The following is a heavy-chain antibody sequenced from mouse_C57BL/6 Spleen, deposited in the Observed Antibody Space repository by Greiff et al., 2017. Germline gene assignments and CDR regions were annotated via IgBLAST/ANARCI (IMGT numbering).Heavy chain of an antibody. Sequence: QVQLQQSGAELAKPGASVKLSCKASGYTFTSYWMHWVNQRPGQGLEWIGYINPSSGYTKYNQKFKDKATLTADKSSSTAYMQLSSLTYEDSAVYYCARDDYDRVYYFDYWGQGTTLTVSS. CDR2: INPSSGYT. CDR3: ARDDYDRVYYFDY. V-gene: IGHV1-7*01. D-gene: IGHD2-4*01. J-gene: IGHJ2*01. CDR1: GYTFTSYW.